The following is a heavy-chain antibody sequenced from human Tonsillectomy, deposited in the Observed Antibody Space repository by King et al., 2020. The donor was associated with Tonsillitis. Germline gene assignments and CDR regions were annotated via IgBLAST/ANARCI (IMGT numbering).Heavy chain of an antibody. CDR2: IKQERSEK. J-gene: IGHJ4*02. CDR3: AKYDYGGQSPDY. CDR1: GFTFISYW. V-gene: IGHV3-7*01. D-gene: IGHD4/OR15-4a*01. Sequence: VQLVESGGGLVQPGGSLRLSCAASGFTFISYWMSWVRPAPGKGLEWVANIKQERSEKYNLNSVKGRLTISRDNAKKSLYLQMNSLRAEDTAVYYCAKYDYGGQSPDYWGQGTLVTVSS.